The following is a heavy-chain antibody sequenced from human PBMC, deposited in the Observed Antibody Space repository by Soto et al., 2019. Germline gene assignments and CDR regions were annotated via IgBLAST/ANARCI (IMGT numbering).Heavy chain of an antibody. CDR3: AKSYSGYGNFDH. J-gene: IGHJ4*02. CDR2: ISGNGGGT. V-gene: IGHV3-23*01. CDR1: GFTFSIYA. Sequence: EVQLLESGGGLVQPGGSLRLSCAASGFTFSIYAMTWVRQAPGKGLEWVSGISGNGGGTYYADAVEGRFTISRDNSKNTLYLQMNSLRAEDTAVYYCAKSYSGYGNFDHWGQGTLVTVSS. D-gene: IGHD5-12*01.